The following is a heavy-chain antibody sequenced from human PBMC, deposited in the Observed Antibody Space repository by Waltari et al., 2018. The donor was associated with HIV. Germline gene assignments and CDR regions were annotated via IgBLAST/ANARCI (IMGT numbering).Heavy chain of an antibody. Sequence: EVQLVESGGGLVKPGESLRLSCAASGFTLTNAWMRWVRQTPGKGVEWVGRIKSEDDGGTTDYAAPVKCRLTISRDDSKNALYLQMNSLKTEDTALYYCTSTGGGITDYWGQGTLVTVSS. V-gene: IGHV3-15*01. CDR2: IKSEDDGGTT. CDR3: TSTGGGITDY. D-gene: IGHD2-15*01. CDR1: GFTLTNAW. J-gene: IGHJ4*02.